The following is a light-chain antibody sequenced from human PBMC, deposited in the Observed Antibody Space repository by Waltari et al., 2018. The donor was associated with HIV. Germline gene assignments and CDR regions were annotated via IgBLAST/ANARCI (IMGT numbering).Light chain of an antibody. J-gene: IGLJ3*02. CDR2: EVS. Sequence: QSALTQPASVSGSPGQSITISCTGTCSDVGSYTLVSWYQQNPGKAPKLIIYEVSKRPSGVSNRFSGSKSGNTASLTISGLQAEDEADYYCCSYAGSRVFGGGTKLTVL. V-gene: IGLV2-23*02. CDR3: CSYAGSRV. CDR1: CSDVGSYTL.